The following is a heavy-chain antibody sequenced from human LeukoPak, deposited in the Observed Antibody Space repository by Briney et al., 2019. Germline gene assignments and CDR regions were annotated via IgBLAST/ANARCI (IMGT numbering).Heavy chain of an antibody. CDR3: AKEDCSGGRCYSLHY. CDR2: INWNGGST. Sequence: GGSLRLSCAASGFTFDDYGMTWVRRTPGKGLEWVSTINWNGGSTAYADSVKGRFTISRDNAKNSLYLQMNSLRAEDAAVYYCAKEDCSGGRCYSLHYWGQGTLVTVSS. V-gene: IGHV3-20*04. J-gene: IGHJ4*02. D-gene: IGHD2-15*01. CDR1: GFTFDDYG.